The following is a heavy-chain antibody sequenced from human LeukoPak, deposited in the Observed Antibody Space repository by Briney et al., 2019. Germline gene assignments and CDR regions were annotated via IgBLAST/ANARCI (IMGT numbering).Heavy chain of an antibody. D-gene: IGHD2-15*01. J-gene: IGHJ5*02. CDR1: GFTFSSYS. CDR2: ISSSSSYI. Sequence: GGSLRLSCAASGFTFSSYSMNWVRQAPGKGLEWVSSISSSSSYIYYADSVKGRLTISRDNAKNSLYLQMNSLRAEDTAVYYCAREGVPYCSGGSCYPNWFDPWGQGTLVTVSS. CDR3: AREGVPYCSGGSCYPNWFDP. V-gene: IGHV3-21*01.